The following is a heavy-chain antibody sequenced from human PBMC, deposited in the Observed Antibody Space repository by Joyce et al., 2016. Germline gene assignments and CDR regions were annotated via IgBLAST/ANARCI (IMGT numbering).Heavy chain of an antibody. Sequence: QVQLVQSGAEVKKPGCSVKVSCKASGYTFTSYAIPWVRKAPGQRLEWMGWVNAGNGNTMYSQQFQGRVTFTRDTSASTAYMEVSSLRSEDAAVYYCAAGMCGSNCYYFEYWGQGTLVTVSS. D-gene: IGHD2-15*01. CDR1: GYTFTSYA. CDR2: VNAGNGNT. CDR3: AAGMCGSNCYYFEY. V-gene: IGHV1-3*01. J-gene: IGHJ4*02.